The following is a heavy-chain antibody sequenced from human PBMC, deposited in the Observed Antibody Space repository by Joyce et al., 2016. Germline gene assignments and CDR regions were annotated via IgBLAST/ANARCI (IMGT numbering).Heavy chain of an antibody. J-gene: IGHJ6*02. CDR2: ISSNRNYI. V-gene: IGHV3-21*01. CDR1: GFTFSSYS. Sequence: EVQLVESGGGLVRPGGSLRLSCAASGFTFSSYSMNWVRQAPGKGLEWVSVISSNRNYIYYADSVKGRFTITRDNAKSSLFLQMDSLRAEDTAGYYCARNSAPRASTYYGLDVWGQGTTVTVSS. CDR3: ARNSAPRASTYYGLDV. D-gene: IGHD5/OR15-5a*01.